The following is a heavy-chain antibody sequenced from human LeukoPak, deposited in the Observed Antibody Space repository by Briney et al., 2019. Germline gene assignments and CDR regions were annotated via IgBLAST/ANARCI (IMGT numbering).Heavy chain of an antibody. CDR3: AGGGY. J-gene: IGHJ4*02. CDR1: GITFSGYV. CDR2: ISKSGGST. Sequence: GGSLRLSCAASGITFSGYVMNWIRQAPGKGLEWVSSISKSGGSTYHADSVKGRFTISRDVSKNTLYPQMNSLRTEDTAVYYCAGGGYWGQGTLVTVSS. V-gene: IGHV3-23*01. D-gene: IGHD6-13*01.